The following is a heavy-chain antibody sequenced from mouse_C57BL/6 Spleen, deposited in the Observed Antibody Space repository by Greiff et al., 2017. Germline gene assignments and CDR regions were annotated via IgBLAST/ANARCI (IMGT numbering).Heavy chain of an antibody. CDR3: ARENYYYCSSYDYFDY. CDR1: GYTFTDYY. V-gene: IGHV1-76*01. D-gene: IGHD1-1*01. CDR2: IYPGSGNT. Sequence: QVQLQQSGAELVRPGASVKLSCKASGYTFTDYYINWVKQRPGQGLEWIARIYPGSGNTYYNEKFKGKATLTAEKSSSTAYMQLSSLTSEDSAVYFCARENYYYCSSYDYFDYWGQGTTLTVSS. J-gene: IGHJ2*01.